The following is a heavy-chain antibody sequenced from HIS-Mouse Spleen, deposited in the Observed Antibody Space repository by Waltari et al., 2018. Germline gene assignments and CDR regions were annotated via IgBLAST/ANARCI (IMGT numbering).Heavy chain of an antibody. Sequence: QVQLVPSGAEVQKPGASVTVPCKASVYTFPGYYMPWVRQAPGQGLEWMGWINPNSGGTNYAQKFQGRVTMTRDTSISTAYMELSRLRSDDTAVYYCARALGYYFDYWGQGTLVTVSS. CDR2: INPNSGGT. CDR1: VYTFPGYY. V-gene: IGHV1-2*02. D-gene: IGHD7-27*01. CDR3: ARALGYYFDY. J-gene: IGHJ4*02.